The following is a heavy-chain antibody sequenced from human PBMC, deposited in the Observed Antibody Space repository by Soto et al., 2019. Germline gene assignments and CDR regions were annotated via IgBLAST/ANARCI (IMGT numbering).Heavy chain of an antibody. CDR1: GFTFSSYS. V-gene: IGHV3-48*02. CDR3: ERHDERTEKREWFDP. Sequence: GGSLRLSCAASGFTFSSYSMNWVRQAPGKGLEWVSYISSSSSTIYYADSVKGRFTISRDNAKNSLYLQMNSLRDEDTAVYYCERHDERTEKREWFDPWGQGNLVIVSS. D-gene: IGHD1-1*01. J-gene: IGHJ5*02. CDR2: ISSSSSTI.